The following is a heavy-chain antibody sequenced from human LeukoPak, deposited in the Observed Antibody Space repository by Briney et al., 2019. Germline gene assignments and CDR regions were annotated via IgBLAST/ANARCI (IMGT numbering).Heavy chain of an antibody. CDR3: ARDCSGGSCLDY. CDR1: GYTFTGYY. Sequence: ASVKVSCKASGYTFTGYYMHWVRQAPGQGLEWMGWISAYNGNTNYAQKLQGRVTMTTDTSTSTAYMELRSLRSDDTAVYYCARDCSGGSCLDYWGQGTLVTVSS. D-gene: IGHD2-15*01. CDR2: ISAYNGNT. V-gene: IGHV1-18*04. J-gene: IGHJ4*02.